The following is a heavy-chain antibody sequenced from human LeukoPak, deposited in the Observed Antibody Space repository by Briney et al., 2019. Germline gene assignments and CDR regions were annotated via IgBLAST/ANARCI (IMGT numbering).Heavy chain of an antibody. V-gene: IGHV1-2*02. CDR1: AYTFSGYY. Sequence: ASVKVSCKASAYTFSGYYIHWVRQAPGQGLEWMGWINFNSGGKIFAEKFQDRVTMARDTSISTAYMELSRLRFDDTAVYYCARQIVSGSMGCDFWGQGTLVTVSS. J-gene: IGHJ4*02. CDR2: INFNSGGK. CDR3: ARQIVSGSMGCDF. D-gene: IGHD2-21*01.